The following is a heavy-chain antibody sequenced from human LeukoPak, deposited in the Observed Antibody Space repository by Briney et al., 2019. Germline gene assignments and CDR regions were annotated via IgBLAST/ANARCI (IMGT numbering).Heavy chain of an antibody. CDR3: ARGGYSGSYFSP. D-gene: IGHD1-26*01. Sequence: SETLSLTCTVSGGSLSSYFWHWVRQPPGKGLEWIGYIYYSGSTNYNPSLKSRVTISVDTSKNQFSLKLSSVTAADTAVYYCARGGYSGSYFSPWGQGTLVTVSS. J-gene: IGHJ5*02. V-gene: IGHV4-59*01. CDR1: GGSLSSYF. CDR2: IYYSGST.